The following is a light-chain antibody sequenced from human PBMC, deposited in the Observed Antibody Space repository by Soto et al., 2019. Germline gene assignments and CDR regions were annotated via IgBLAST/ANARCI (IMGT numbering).Light chain of an antibody. CDR3: CSYSDSSTNWV. V-gene: IGLV2-23*01. CDR1: SSDIGGYNL. Sequence: QSALTQPASVSGSPGQSITISCTGTSSDIGGYNLVSWYQQHPGKAPKLVIYEGTKRPSGVSIRFSGPKSGNTASLAISGLQAEDVADYYCCSYSDSSTNWVFGGGTKLTVL. J-gene: IGLJ3*02. CDR2: EGT.